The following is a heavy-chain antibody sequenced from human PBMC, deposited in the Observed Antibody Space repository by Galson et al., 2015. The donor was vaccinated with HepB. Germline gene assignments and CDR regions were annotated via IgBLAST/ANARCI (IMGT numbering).Heavy chain of an antibody. CDR3: AHSADIYYDSSGYYFAYYFDY. CDR1: GFSLSTSGVG. D-gene: IGHD3-22*01. J-gene: IGHJ4*02. V-gene: IGHV2-5*01. Sequence: PALVKPTQTLTLTCTFSGFSLSTSGVGVGWIRQPPGKALEWLALIYWNDDKRYSPSLKSRLTITKDTSKNQVVLTMTNMDPVDTATYYCAHSADIYYDSSGYYFAYYFDYWGQGTLVTVSS. CDR2: IYWNDDK.